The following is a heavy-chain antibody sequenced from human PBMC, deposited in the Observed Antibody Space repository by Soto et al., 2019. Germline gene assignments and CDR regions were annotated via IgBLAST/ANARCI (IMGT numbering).Heavy chain of an antibody. V-gene: IGHV4-30-4*01. CDR3: ARDTGTYPYYFDY. CDR2: IHHSGST. CDR1: GGSISSGENF. J-gene: IGHJ4*02. D-gene: IGHD1-26*01. Sequence: SETLSLTCTVSGGSISSGENFWNWIRQSPGKGLEWIGYIHHSGSTYYNPSLKSRLTISVDTSKNQISLKLNSVTAADTAVYYCARDTGTYPYYFDYWGQGTLVTVSS.